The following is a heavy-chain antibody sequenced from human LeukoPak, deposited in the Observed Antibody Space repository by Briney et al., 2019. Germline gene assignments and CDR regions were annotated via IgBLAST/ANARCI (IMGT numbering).Heavy chain of an antibody. D-gene: IGHD3-22*01. J-gene: IGHJ3*02. CDR1: GYTLSGYY. Sequence: ASVKVSCKASGYTLSGYYMHWVRQAPGQGLEWMGWINPNSGGTNYAQKFQGRVTMTRDTSISTAYMELSRLRSDDTAVYYCARDRWYYYDSSGSNDAFDIWGQGTMVTVSS. V-gene: IGHV1-2*02. CDR2: INPNSGGT. CDR3: ARDRWYYYDSSGSNDAFDI.